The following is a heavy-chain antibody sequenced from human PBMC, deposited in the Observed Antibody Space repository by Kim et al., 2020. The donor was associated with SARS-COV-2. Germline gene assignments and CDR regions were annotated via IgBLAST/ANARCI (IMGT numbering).Heavy chain of an antibody. CDR3: ARAKGPIGVVVVAALDY. CDR1: GFTFSSYA. V-gene: IGHV3-30*04. J-gene: IGHJ4*02. Sequence: GGSLRLSCAASGFTFSSYAMHWVRQAPGKGLEWVAVISYDGSNKYYADSVKGRFTISRDNSKNTLYLQMNSLRAEDTAVYYCARAKGPIGVVVVAALDYWGQGTLVTVSS. CDR2: ISYDGSNK. D-gene: IGHD2-15*01.